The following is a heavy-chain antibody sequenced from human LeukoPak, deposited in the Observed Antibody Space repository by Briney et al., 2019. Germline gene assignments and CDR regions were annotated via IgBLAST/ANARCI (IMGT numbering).Heavy chain of an antibody. D-gene: IGHD5-18*01. V-gene: IGHV3-53*01. CDR3: ARETRYSYGYNY. CDR2: IYSGGST. CDR1: GFTVSSNY. Sequence: GGSLRLSCAASGFTVSSNYMSWVRQAPGKGLEWVSVIYSGGSTYYADSVKGRFTISRYNSKNTLYLQMNSLRAEDTAVYYCARETRYSYGYNYWGQGTLVTVSS. J-gene: IGHJ4*02.